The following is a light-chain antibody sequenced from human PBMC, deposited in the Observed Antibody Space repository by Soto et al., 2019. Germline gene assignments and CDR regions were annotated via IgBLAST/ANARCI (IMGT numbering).Light chain of an antibody. CDR2: AAS. V-gene: IGKV1-27*01. Sequence: DIQMTQSPSSLSASVGDRVTITCRASQGISKYLAWYQQKPGKVPKLLIYAASTLQSGVASRFSGSGSGTDFTLTISSLQPEDVATYYCQKYNNAPLNFGPGTKVDIK. CDR3: QKYNNAPLN. J-gene: IGKJ3*01. CDR1: QGISKY.